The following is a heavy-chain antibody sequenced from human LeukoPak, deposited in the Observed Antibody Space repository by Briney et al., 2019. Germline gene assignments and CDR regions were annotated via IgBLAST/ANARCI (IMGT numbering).Heavy chain of an antibody. CDR1: GGSISNDSYF. V-gene: IGHV4-39*07. Sequence: SETLSLTGTVSGGSISNDSYFWAWIRQPPGKGLEWIGYIYHSGSTYYNPSLKSRVTISVDRSKNQFSLKLSSVTAADTAVYYCARGANIADAFDIWGQGTMVTVSS. CDR2: IYHSGST. CDR3: ARGANIADAFDI. J-gene: IGHJ3*02. D-gene: IGHD5-12*01.